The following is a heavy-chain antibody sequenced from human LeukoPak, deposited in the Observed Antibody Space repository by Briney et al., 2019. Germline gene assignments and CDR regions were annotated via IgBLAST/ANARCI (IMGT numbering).Heavy chain of an antibody. D-gene: IGHD3-10*01. V-gene: IGHV1-2*02. CDR1: GYTFTGYY. J-gene: IGHJ4*02. Sequence: ASVKVSCKASGYTFTGYYMHWVRQAPGQGLEWMGWINPNSGGTNYAQKFQGRVTMTRDTSISTAHMELSRLRSDDTAVYYCARVWFGESTYYFDYWGQGTLVTVSS. CDR2: INPNSGGT. CDR3: ARVWFGESTYYFDY.